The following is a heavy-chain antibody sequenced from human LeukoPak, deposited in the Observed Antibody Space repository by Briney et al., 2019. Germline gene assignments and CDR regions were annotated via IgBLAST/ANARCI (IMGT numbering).Heavy chain of an antibody. D-gene: IGHD6-6*01. V-gene: IGHV3-11*01. J-gene: IGHJ5*02. Sequence: GGSLRLSCAASGFTFSGDYMSWLRQAPGKGLEWVSYITSGSSTIHYADSVKGRFTISRDNSKNTLYLEMNGLRTEDTAVYFCAKDIAARPRWFDPWGQGTLVAVSS. CDR3: AKDIAARPRWFDP. CDR1: GFTFSGDY. CDR2: ITSGSSTI.